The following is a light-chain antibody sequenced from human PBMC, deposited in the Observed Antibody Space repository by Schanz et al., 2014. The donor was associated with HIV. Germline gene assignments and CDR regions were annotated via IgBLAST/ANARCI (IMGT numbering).Light chain of an antibody. Sequence: QSALTQPPSASGSPGQSVTISCTGTSSDVGGYNYVSWDQQHPGKAPKLMIYEVSKRPSGVPDRFSGSKSGNTASLTISGLQAEDEADYYCSSYTTSSTLVFRGGTKLTVL. CDR2: EVS. V-gene: IGLV2-8*01. J-gene: IGLJ2*01. CDR1: SSDVGGYNY. CDR3: SSYTTSSTLV.